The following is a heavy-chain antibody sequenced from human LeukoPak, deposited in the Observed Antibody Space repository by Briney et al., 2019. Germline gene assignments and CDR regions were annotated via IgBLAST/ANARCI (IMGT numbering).Heavy chain of an antibody. CDR2: IRYDGSNK. J-gene: IGHJ4*02. CDR3: AKDPGYCSSTSCMR. D-gene: IGHD2-2*01. Sequence: GGSLRLSCAASGFTFSSYGMHWVRQAPGKGLEWVAFIRYDGSNKYYADSVKGRFTISRDNSKNTLYLQMNSLRAEDTAVYYCAKDPGYCSSTSCMRWGQGTLVTVSS. CDR1: GFTFSSYG. V-gene: IGHV3-30*02.